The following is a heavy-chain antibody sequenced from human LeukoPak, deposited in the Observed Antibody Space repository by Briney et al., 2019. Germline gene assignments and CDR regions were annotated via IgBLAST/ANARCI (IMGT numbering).Heavy chain of an antibody. V-gene: IGHV3-7*01. CDR1: GFTFSSYS. D-gene: IGHD3-9*01. Sequence: GGSLRLSCAASGFTFSSYSMNWVRQAPGKGLEWVANIKQDGSEKYYVDSVKGRFTISRDNAKNSLYLQMNSLRAEDTAVYYCARLNYDILTGFDYWGQGTLVTVSS. J-gene: IGHJ4*02. CDR3: ARLNYDILTGFDY. CDR2: IKQDGSEK.